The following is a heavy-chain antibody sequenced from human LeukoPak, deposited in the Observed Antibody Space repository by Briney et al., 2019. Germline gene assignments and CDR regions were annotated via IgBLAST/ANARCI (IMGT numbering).Heavy chain of an antibody. D-gene: IGHD5-18*01. CDR3: ARHDCGQLSFV. J-gene: IGHJ4*02. CDR1: GGSISSYY. CDR2: IYYSGST. V-gene: IGHV4-59*08. Sequence: TLSLTCAVSGGSISSYYWSWIRQPPGKGLEWIGHIYYSGSTNYNPSLKSRVTISVDTSKNQFSLKLSSVTAADTAVYYCARHDCGQLSFVWGQGTLVTVSS.